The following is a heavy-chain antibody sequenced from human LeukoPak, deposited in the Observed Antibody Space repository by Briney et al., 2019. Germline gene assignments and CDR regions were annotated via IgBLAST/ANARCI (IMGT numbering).Heavy chain of an antibody. Sequence: GGSLRLSCAASGFTFSSYAMSWARQAPGKGLEWVSTISASGDSTYYADSVKGRFTISRDISRNTLYVQMNSLRAEDTAVYYCARYIRSPLYYFDYWGRGTLVTVSP. CDR3: ARYIRSPLYYFDY. D-gene: IGHD1-1*01. CDR1: GFTFSSYA. J-gene: IGHJ4*02. V-gene: IGHV3-23*01. CDR2: ISASGDST.